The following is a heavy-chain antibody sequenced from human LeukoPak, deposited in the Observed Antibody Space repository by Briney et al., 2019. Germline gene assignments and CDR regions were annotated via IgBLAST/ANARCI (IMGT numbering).Heavy chain of an antibody. V-gene: IGHV4-59*01. J-gene: IGHJ5*02. Sequence: PSETLSLTCTVSGGSISSYYWSWIRQPPGRGLEWIGYIYYSGGTSYNPSLKSRVTTSVDTSKNQFSLKLSSVTAADTAVYYCARDIGAYYGSGSNWFDPWGQGTLVTVSS. D-gene: IGHD3-10*01. CDR1: GGSISSYY. CDR3: ARDIGAYYGSGSNWFDP. CDR2: IYYSGGT.